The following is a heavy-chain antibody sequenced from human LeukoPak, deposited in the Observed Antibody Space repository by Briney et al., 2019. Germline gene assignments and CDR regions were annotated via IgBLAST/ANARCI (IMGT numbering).Heavy chain of an antibody. CDR1: GFTFSNYG. Sequence: GGSLRLSSAASGFTFSNYGMHWVRQAPGKGLEWVAVISYDGRNKFYGDSVKGRFTISRDNSKNTLDLQMSSLRPEDTAVYYCAKYGESSGYDLGSWGQGTPVSVSS. J-gene: IGHJ5*02. CDR3: AKYGESSGYDLGS. D-gene: IGHD5-12*01. V-gene: IGHV3-30*18. CDR2: ISYDGRNK.